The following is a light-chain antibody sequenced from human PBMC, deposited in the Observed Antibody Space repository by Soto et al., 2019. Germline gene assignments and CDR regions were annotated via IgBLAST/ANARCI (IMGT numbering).Light chain of an antibody. Sequence: VMTQSPLTLPVTHVEPASISFRSNQSLVHRDGIAYFSWFQQRPGRSPRRLIYKVSNRDSGVPARFSGSGSGTDFALKISRVEAEDVGVYYCMQGTHWPITFGQGTRLEIK. CDR1: QSLVHRDGIAY. CDR3: MQGTHWPIT. V-gene: IGKV2-30*02. CDR2: KVS. J-gene: IGKJ5*01.